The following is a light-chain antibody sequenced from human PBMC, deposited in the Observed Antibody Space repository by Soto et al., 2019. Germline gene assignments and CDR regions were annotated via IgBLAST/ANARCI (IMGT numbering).Light chain of an antibody. J-gene: IGLJ2*01. CDR2: DVS. Sequence: QSALTQPRSVSGSPGQSVTISCTGTSSDVGGYNYVSWYQQHPGKAPKLMIYDVSQRPSGVPDRFSGSKSGNTASLTISGLQHEDEADYYCCSYAGSPFLFGGGTKLTVL. V-gene: IGLV2-11*01. CDR3: CSYAGSPFL. CDR1: SSDVGGYNY.